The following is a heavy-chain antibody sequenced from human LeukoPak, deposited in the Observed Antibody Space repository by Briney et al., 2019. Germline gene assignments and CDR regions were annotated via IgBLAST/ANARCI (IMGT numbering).Heavy chain of an antibody. J-gene: IGHJ6*02. CDR2: ISYDGSNK. CDR1: GFNFSSYA. V-gene: IGHV3-30*01. CDR3: ARVGPADYYGMDV. Sequence: GGSLRLSCAASGFNFSSYAMHWVRQAPGKGLEWVAVISYDGSNKYYADSVKGRFTISRDNSKNTLYLQMNSLRAEDTAVYYCARVGPADYYGMDVWGQGTTVTVSS.